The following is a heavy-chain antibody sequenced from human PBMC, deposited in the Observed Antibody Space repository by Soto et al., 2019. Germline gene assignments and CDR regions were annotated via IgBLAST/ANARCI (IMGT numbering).Heavy chain of an antibody. CDR1: GFTFSSYA. V-gene: IGHV3-30-3*01. Sequence: GGSLRLSCAASGFTFSSYAMHWVRQAPGKGLEWVAVISYDGSNKYYADSVKGRFTISRDNSKNTLYLQMNSLRAEDTAVYYCARDFRPGVAAAGPFDYWGQGTLVTVSS. CDR3: ARDFRPGVAAAGPFDY. CDR2: ISYDGSNK. D-gene: IGHD6-13*01. J-gene: IGHJ4*02.